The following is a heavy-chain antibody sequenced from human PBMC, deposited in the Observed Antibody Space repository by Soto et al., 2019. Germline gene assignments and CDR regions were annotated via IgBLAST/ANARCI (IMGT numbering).Heavy chain of an antibody. V-gene: IGHV5-51*01. CDR3: ARQSLSSSAFDF. CDR1: GFTINNFA. J-gene: IGHJ5*01. Sequence: LRLSCAASGFTINNFAMSRISPMPGKGLEWMGNVYPGDSDTDYSPSFQGQVTISADRSISTTYLQWSSLQASDTAIYYCARQSLSSSAFDFWGQGTLVTVSS. D-gene: IGHD6-25*01. CDR2: VYPGDSDT.